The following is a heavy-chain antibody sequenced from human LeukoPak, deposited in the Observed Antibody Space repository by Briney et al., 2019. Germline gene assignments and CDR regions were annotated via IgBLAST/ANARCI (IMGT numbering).Heavy chain of an antibody. CDR2: IYYSGST. CDR3: ARAPRAGYDPGLGLGYFDY. D-gene: IGHD5-12*01. Sequence: SETLSLTCTVSGGSISSSSYYWGWIRQPPGKGLEWIGSIYYSGSTYYNPSLKSRVTISVDTSKNQFSLKLSSVTAADTAVYYCARAPRAGYDPGLGLGYFDYWGQGTLVNVSS. V-gene: IGHV4-39*07. J-gene: IGHJ4*02. CDR1: GGSISSSSYY.